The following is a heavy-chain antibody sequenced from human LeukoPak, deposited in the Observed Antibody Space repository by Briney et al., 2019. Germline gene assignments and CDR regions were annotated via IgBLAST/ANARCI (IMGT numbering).Heavy chain of an antibody. D-gene: IGHD3-10*01. V-gene: IGHV1-69*05. CDR2: IIPIFGTA. J-gene: IGHJ5*02. CDR1: GGTFSSYA. CDR3: ARGRTYYYGSGRNNWFDP. Sequence: SVKVSCKVSGGTFSSYAISWARQAPGQGLEWMGGIIPIFGTANYAQKFQGRVTITTDESTSTAYMELSSLRSEDTAVYYCARGRTYYYGSGRNNWFDPWGQGTLVTVSS.